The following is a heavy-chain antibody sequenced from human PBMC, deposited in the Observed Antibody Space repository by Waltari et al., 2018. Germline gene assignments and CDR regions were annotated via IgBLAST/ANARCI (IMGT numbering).Heavy chain of an antibody. CDR3: ARYGSGSWTLDY. J-gene: IGHJ4*02. D-gene: IGHD3-10*01. Sequence: EVQLVESGGGLVQPGGSLRLSCAASGFTFSSYEMNWVRQAPGKGLDGVAYISSSCSTIYYADAGKGRFTISRDNAKNSLYLQMNSLRAEDTAVYYCARYGSGSWTLDYWGQGTLVTVSS. CDR1: GFTFSSYE. CDR2: ISSSCSTI. V-gene: IGHV3-48*03.